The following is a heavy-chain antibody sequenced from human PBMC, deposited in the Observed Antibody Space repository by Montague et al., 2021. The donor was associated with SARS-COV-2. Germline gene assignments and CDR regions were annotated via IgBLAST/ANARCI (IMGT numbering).Heavy chain of an antibody. CDR1: GGSFSGYY. CDR2: INHSGSA. Sequence: SETLSLTCAVYGGSFSGYYWNWIRQPPGKGLEWIGEINHSGSANYNPSLKRRVTISVDTSKNQFSLKLNSVTAADTAVYYCARLRDGVVPSPILGIGPYFTYYYMDVWGKGTTVTVS. J-gene: IGHJ6*03. CDR3: ARLRDGVVPSPILGIGPYFTYYYMDV. D-gene: IGHD2-15*01. V-gene: IGHV4-34*01.